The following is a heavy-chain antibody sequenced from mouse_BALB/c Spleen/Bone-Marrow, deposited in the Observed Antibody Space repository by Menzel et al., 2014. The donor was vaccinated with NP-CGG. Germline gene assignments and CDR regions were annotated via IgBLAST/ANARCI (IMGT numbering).Heavy chain of an antibody. CDR1: GYSITSGYY. D-gene: IGHD2-4*01. J-gene: IGHJ3*01. CDR2: ISYDGSN. CDR3: ARARFDSAFAY. Sequence: EVQLVESGPGLVKPSQSLSLTCSVTGYSITSGYYWNWIRQLPGNRLEWMGYISYDGSNNYNPSLKNRISITRDTSKNQFFLKLNSVTTEDTATYYCARARFDSAFAYWGQGTLVTVSA. V-gene: IGHV3-6*02.